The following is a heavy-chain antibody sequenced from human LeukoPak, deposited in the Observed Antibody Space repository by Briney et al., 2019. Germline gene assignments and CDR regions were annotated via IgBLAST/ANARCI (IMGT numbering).Heavy chain of an antibody. CDR3: ARQRRGYSYGYFDY. CDR2: IYYSGST. Sequence: SETLSLTCTVSGGSISSYYCSWIRQPPGKGLEWIGYIYYSGSTNYNPSLKSRVTISVDTSKNQFSLKLSSVTAADTAVYYCARQRRGYSYGYFDYWGQGTLVTVSS. J-gene: IGHJ4*02. CDR1: GGSISSYY. V-gene: IGHV4-59*08. D-gene: IGHD5-18*01.